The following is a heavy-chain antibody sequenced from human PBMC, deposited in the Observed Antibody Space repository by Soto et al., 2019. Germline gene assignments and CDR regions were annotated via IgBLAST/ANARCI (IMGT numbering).Heavy chain of an antibody. D-gene: IGHD2-8*01. CDR1: GYTFSRYG. V-gene: IGHV1-18*01. J-gene: IGHJ6*02. Sequence: QGQLVQSGPEVKKPGASVKVSCKASGYTFSRYGISWVRQAPGQGLEWMGWVSGYNGDTKYAQKVQGRVTMTIDTSPYAAYMALRSLTSDEPANYYCAKNGQPPYYYNGMDVWGQGTTVTVSS. CDR2: VSGYNGDT. CDR3: AKNGQPPYYYNGMDV.